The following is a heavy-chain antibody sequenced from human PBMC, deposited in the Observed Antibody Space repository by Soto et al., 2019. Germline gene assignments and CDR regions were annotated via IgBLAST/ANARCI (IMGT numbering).Heavy chain of an antibody. J-gene: IGHJ6*02. CDR1: GFTVTSYY. D-gene: IGHD3-10*01. V-gene: IGHV3-53*01. CDR3: ARDYYYGSGNYYRADYYHYGMDV. Sequence: LRLSCAASGFTVTSYYMSWVRQAPGKGLEWVSLIYTGGNTNYADSVKGRFTNSRDNSKNTLYLQMNSLRAEDTAVYYCARDYYYGSGNYYRADYYHYGMDVWGQGTTVTVSS. CDR2: IYTGGNT.